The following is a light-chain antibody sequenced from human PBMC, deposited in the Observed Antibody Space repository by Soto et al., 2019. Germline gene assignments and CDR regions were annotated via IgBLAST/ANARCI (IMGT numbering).Light chain of an antibody. V-gene: IGKV4-1*01. CDR1: RSILYTSNNKNY. J-gene: IGKJ1*01. CDR2: WAS. Sequence: DIVMTQSPDSLAVSLGERATINCKSSRSILYTSNNKNYLAWYQQKPGQPPKLLIYWASTRESGVPDRFSGSGSGTGFTLTISDLQAEDVAVYYCQQYFTTPQTFGQGTKVEVK. CDR3: QQYFTTPQT.